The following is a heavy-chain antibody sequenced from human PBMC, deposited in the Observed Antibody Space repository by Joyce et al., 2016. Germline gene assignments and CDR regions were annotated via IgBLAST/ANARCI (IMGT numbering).Heavy chain of an antibody. CDR2: MNPDRGNT. J-gene: IGHJ5*02. Sequence: QVQLVQSGAEVKKPGASVKVSCKASGYTFTNYDINWVRQAPGKGLEWMGWMNPDRGNTGYAQKFQGRVSLTRNTAITTAYMELYSLTSEDTAVYYCARNPPHTGYFDPWGQGTLVTVSS. D-gene: IGHD6-25*01. V-gene: IGHV1-8*01. CDR1: GYTFTNYD. CDR3: ARNPPHTGYFDP.